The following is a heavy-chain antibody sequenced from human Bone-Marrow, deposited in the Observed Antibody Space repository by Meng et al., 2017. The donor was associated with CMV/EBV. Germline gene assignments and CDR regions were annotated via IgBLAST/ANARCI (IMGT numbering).Heavy chain of an antibody. CDR3: ARGGYCSSTSCLNYYYGMDV. CDR1: GFTFSCYW. Sequence: GESLKISCAASGFTFSCYWMHWVRQVPGKGLVWVSRINSDGSSTSYADSVKGRFTISRDNAKNSLYLQMNSLRAEDTAVYYCARGGYCSSTSCLNYYYGMDVWGPGNTVTCSS. J-gene: IGHJ6*01. V-gene: IGHV3-74*01. D-gene: IGHD2-2*03. CDR2: INSDGSST.